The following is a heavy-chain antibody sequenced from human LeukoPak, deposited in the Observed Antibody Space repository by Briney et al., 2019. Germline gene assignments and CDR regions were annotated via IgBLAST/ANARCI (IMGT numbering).Heavy chain of an antibody. Sequence: SETLSLTCTVSGGSISSSSYYWGWIRQPPGKGLEWIGSIYYSGSTYYNPSLKSRVTMSVDTSKNQFSLKLSSVTAADTAVYYCARHTDYGSGSFALDYWGQGTLVTVSS. V-gene: IGHV4-39*01. J-gene: IGHJ4*02. CDR2: IYYSGST. D-gene: IGHD3-10*01. CDR1: GGSISSSSYY. CDR3: ARHTDYGSGSFALDY.